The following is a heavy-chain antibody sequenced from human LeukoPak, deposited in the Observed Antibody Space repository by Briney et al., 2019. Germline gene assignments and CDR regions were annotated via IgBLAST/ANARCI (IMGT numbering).Heavy chain of an antibody. J-gene: IGHJ5*02. CDR3: ATKQWLPPLPAS. CDR1: GFTFSKYW. CDR2: INTDGTVT. V-gene: IGHV3-74*01. Sequence: GGSLRLCCAASGFTFSKYWMLWVHQAPGKGLESVSRINTDGTVTTYADSVKGRFTVSRDNADNTMFLQMNSVRDEDTAVYYCATKQWLPPLPASWGEGTPVTVSS. D-gene: IGHD6-19*01.